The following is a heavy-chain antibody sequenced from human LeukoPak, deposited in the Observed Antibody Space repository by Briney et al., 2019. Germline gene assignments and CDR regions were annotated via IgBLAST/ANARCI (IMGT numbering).Heavy chain of an antibody. D-gene: IGHD2-15*01. J-gene: IGHJ4*02. CDR1: GFTFSSYS. CDR2: ISSSSSYI. Sequence: GGSLRLSCAASGFTFSSYSMNWVRQAPGKGLEWVSSISSSSSYIYYADSVKGRFTISRDNAKNSLYLQMNSLRAEDTAVYYCARAKYCSGGSGYFGGFDYWGQGTLVTVSS. CDR3: ARAKYCSGGSGYFGGFDY. V-gene: IGHV3-21*01.